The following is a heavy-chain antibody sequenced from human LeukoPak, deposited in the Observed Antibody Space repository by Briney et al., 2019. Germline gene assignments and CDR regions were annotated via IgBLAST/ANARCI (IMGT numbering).Heavy chain of an antibody. CDR1: GYTFTGYY. J-gene: IGHJ3*02. CDR2: INPNSGNT. D-gene: IGHD3-9*01. V-gene: IGHV1-8*02. Sequence: ASVKVSCKASGYTFTGYYMHWVRQAPGQGLEWMGWINPNSGNTGYAQKFQGRVTMTRNTSISTAYMELSSLRSEDTAVYYCARPYYDILTGQTDDAFDIWGQGTMVTVSS. CDR3: ARPYYDILTGQTDDAFDI.